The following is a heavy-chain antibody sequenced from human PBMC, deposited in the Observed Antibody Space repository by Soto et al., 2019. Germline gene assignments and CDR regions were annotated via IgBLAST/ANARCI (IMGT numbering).Heavy chain of an antibody. CDR2: IWYDGSNK. CDR1: GFTFSSYG. D-gene: IGHD6-6*01. J-gene: IGHJ4*02. CDR3: ARDLGDSSSPPGY. V-gene: IGHV3-33*01. Sequence: QVQLVESGGGVVQPGRSLRLSCAASGFTFSSYGMHWVRQAPGKGLEWVAVIWYDGSNKYYADSVKGRFTISRDNSKNTLYLQMNSLRAEDTAVYYCARDLGDSSSPPGYWGQGTLVTVSS.